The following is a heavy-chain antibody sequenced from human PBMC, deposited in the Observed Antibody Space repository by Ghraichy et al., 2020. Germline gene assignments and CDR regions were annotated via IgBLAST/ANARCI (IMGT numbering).Heavy chain of an antibody. J-gene: IGHJ4*02. Sequence: LSLTCAASGFALSNYWMHWVRQAPGKGLLWVSRIKSDGTDRTYADSVKGRFTISRDNAKNTLYLQMNSLRAEDTAVYYCAREYCRGGSCFFGTGGSHFDYWGQGILVTVSS. CDR3: AREYCRGGSCFFGTGGSHFDY. CDR2: IKSDGTDR. V-gene: IGHV3-74*01. CDR1: GFALSNYW. D-gene: IGHD2-15*01.